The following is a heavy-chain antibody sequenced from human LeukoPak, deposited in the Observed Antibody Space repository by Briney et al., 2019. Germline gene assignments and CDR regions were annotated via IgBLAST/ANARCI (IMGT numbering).Heavy chain of an antibody. CDR1: GGSISNYY. Sequence: SETLSLTCTDSGGSISNYYWSWIRQPPGKGLEWIGYIYYSGSTNYYPSLKSRVTMSVDTSKNQFSLRLSSVTAADTAVYYCARHSMDTTNYDYYYMDVWGKGTTVTVSS. CDR3: ARHSMDTTNYDYYYMDV. J-gene: IGHJ6*03. CDR2: IYYSGST. V-gene: IGHV4-59*01. D-gene: IGHD1-1*01.